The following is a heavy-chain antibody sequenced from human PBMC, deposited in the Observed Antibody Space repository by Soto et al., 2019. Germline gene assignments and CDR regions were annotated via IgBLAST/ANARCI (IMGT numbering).Heavy chain of an antibody. CDR2: ISVYNGQT. CDR3: ASLSITVLRGDVGFNY. Sequence: QVLLVQSGAEVKKPGASVKVSCKASGYTFTSYSISWVRQAPGKGLEWMGGISVYNGQTKYAEKVQGRVTMTTDTSTSTAVMELRSLRSDDTAVYYCASLSITVLRGDVGFNYWGQGTLVTVSS. J-gene: IGHJ4*02. V-gene: IGHV1-18*01. D-gene: IGHD3-10*01. CDR1: GYTFTSYS.